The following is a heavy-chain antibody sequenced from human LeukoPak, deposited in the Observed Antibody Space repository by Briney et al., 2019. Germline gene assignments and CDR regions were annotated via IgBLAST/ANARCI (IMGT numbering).Heavy chain of an antibody. Sequence: SETLSLTXAVSGGSISSYYWSWIRQPPGKGLEWIGYIYYSGSTNYNPSLKSRVTISVDTFKNQFSLKLSSVTAADTVVYYCARGTTVTDYWGQGTLVTVSS. CDR1: GGSISSYY. D-gene: IGHD4-11*01. J-gene: IGHJ4*02. V-gene: IGHV4-59*01. CDR2: IYYSGST. CDR3: ARGTTVTDY.